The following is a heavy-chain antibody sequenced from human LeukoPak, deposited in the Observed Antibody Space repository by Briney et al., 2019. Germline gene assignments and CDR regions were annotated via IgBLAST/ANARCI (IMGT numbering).Heavy chain of an antibody. CDR3: ANDDARGFGEPSPYDY. V-gene: IGHV3-23*01. D-gene: IGHD3-10*01. Sequence: GGSLRLSCAASGFTFSSYAMSWVRQAPGKGLEWVSAISGSGGSTYYADSVKGRFTISKDNSKNTLYLQLNTLRPEDTAVYYCANDDARGFGEPSPYDYWGQGTRVIVSS. J-gene: IGHJ4*02. CDR1: GFTFSSYA. CDR2: ISGSGGST.